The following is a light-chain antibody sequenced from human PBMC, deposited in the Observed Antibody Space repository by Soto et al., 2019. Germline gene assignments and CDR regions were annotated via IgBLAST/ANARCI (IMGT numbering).Light chain of an antibody. V-gene: IGKV1-9*01. CDR2: AAS. CDR1: QGISTY. J-gene: IGKJ4*01. CDR3: QQVHSYPLT. Sequence: DIQLTQSPSFLSASVGDRVTITCRDSQGISTYLAWHQQRAGKAPKLLIHAASTLQSGVPSRFSGSGSGTEFTLNISSLKPEDFATYHCQQVHSYPLTLGGGNKVEIK.